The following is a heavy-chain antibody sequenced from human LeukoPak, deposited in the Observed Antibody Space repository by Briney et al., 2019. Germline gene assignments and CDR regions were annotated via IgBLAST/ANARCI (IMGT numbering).Heavy chain of an antibody. CDR1: GFTFSGYA. CDR2: ISYDGSNK. Sequence: GGSLRLSCAASGFTFSGYAMHWVRQAPGKGLEWVAVISYDGSNKYYADSVKGRFTISRDNSKNTLYLQMNSLRAEDTAVYYCARWPSPFDYWGQGTLVTVSS. CDR3: ARWPSPFDY. V-gene: IGHV3-30*01. J-gene: IGHJ4*02.